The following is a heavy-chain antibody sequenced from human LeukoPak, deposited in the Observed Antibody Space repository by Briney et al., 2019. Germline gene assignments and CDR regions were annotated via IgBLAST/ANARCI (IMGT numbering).Heavy chain of an antibody. D-gene: IGHD3-22*01. V-gene: IGHV4-39*07. CDR1: GGSIISSTYY. J-gene: IGHJ4*02. CDR2: IYYSGST. CDR3: ARGSSGYYLDYFDY. Sequence: SETLSLTCTVSGGSIISSTYYWDWIRQPPGKGLEWIGTIYYSGSTYYNPSLKSRVTISVDTSKNQFSLKLSSVTAADTAVYYCARGSSGYYLDYFDYWGQGTLVTVSS.